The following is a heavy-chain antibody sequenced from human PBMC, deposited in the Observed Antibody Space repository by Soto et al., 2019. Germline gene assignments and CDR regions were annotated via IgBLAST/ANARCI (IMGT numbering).Heavy chain of an antibody. D-gene: IGHD3-10*01. Sequence: GGSLRLSCAASGFTFDDYAMHWVRQAPGKGLEWVSGISWNSGSIGYADSVKGRFPISRDNAKNSLYLQMNSLRAEDTALYYCAKAVRGVIPYYFDYWGQGTLVTVSS. V-gene: IGHV3-9*01. J-gene: IGHJ4*02. CDR1: GFTFDDYA. CDR3: AKAVRGVIPYYFDY. CDR2: ISWNSGSI.